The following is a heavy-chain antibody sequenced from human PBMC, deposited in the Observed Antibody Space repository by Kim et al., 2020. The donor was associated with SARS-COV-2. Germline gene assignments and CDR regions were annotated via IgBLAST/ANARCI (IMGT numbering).Heavy chain of an antibody. CDR2: IYYSGST. J-gene: IGHJ6*02. Sequence: SETLSLTCTVSGGSISSSSYYWGWIRQPPGKGLEWIGSIYYSGSTYYNPSLKSRVTISVDTSKNQFSLKLSSVTAADTAAYYCARNADESSSSWYVHQRPYYYYGMDVWDQGTTVTVSS. CDR3: ARNADESSSSWYVHQRPYYYYGMDV. CDR1: GGSISSSSYY. D-gene: IGHD6-13*01. V-gene: IGHV4-39*01.